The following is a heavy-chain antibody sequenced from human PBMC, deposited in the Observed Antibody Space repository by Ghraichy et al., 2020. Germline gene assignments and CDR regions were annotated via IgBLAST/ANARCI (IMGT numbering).Heavy chain of an antibody. CDR2: INHSGST. V-gene: IGHV4-34*01. CDR1: GGSFSGYY. J-gene: IGHJ5*02. CDR3: ARQTVVAATSWFDP. Sequence: SQTLSLTCAVYGGSFSGYYWSWIRQPPGKGLEWIGEINHSGSTNYNPSLKSRVTISVDTSKNQFSLKLSSVTAADTAVYYCARQTVVAATSWFDPWGQGTLVTVSS. D-gene: IGHD2-15*01.